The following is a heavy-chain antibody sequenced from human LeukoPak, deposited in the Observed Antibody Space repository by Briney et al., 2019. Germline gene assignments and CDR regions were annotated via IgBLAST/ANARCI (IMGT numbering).Heavy chain of an antibody. J-gene: IGHJ4*02. CDR1: GFTFSSYA. D-gene: IGHD3-16*01. CDR3: ARVASGLGAYYFDY. Sequence: GGSLRLSCAASGFTFSSYAMHWVRQAPGKGLEYVSAISSNGGSTYYANSVKGSFTISRDNSKNTLYLQMGSLRAEDMAVYYCARVASGLGAYYFDYWGQGTLVTVSS. CDR2: ISSNGGST. V-gene: IGHV3-64*01.